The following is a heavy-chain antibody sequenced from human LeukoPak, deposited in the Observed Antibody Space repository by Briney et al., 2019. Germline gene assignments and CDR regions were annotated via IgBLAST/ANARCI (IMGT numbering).Heavy chain of an antibody. Sequence: ASVKVSCKASGYTFTSYYMHWVRQAPGQGLEWMGIINPSGGSTSYVQKFQGRVTMTRGTSTSTVYMELSSLRSEDTAVYYCAYRIAVAGTQFDYWGQGTLVTVSS. D-gene: IGHD6-19*01. J-gene: IGHJ4*02. CDR3: AYRIAVAGTQFDY. CDR1: GYTFTSYY. V-gene: IGHV1-46*01. CDR2: INPSGGST.